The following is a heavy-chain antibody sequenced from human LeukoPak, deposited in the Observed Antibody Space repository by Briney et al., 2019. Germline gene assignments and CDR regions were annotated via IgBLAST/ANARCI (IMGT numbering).Heavy chain of an antibody. J-gene: IGHJ6*02. V-gene: IGHV3-7*01. Sequence: PTGRSLRLSCAVSGFTFSTFWMKWVRQAPGKGLEWVANIKPDGSEKYYVDSVRGRFSISRDNAKNSLYLQMNSLRAEDTAVYYCASLPRSFPGLDVWGQGTTVTVSS. CDR3: ASLPRSFPGLDV. D-gene: IGHD6-19*01. CDR1: GFTFSTFW. CDR2: IKPDGSEK.